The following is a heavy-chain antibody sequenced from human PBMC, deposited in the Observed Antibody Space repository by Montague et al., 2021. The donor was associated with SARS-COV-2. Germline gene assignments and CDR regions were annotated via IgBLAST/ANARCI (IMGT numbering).Heavy chain of an antibody. V-gene: IGHV4-4*07. CDR1: GGSISSYY. CDR2: IYTSGST. CDR3: ARGALFFGSSGSYPDAFDI. Sequence: SETLSLTCTVSGGSISSYYWNWIRQSAGKGLEWIGRIYTSGSTNYDPSLKSRVTMSVDTSKNQFSLKLSSVTAADTAVYYCARGALFFGSSGSYPDAFDIWGQGTMVTVSS. J-gene: IGHJ3*02. D-gene: IGHD3-22*01.